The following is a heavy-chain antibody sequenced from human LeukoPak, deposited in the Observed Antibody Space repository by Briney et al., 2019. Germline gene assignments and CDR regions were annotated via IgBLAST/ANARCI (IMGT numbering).Heavy chain of an antibody. J-gene: IGHJ1*01. V-gene: IGHV4-34*01. CDR3: ARSGQWFEYFQH. D-gene: IGHD3-22*01. CDR2: INRSGST. CDR1: GGSFSAYY. Sequence: KPSGTLSLTCGVYGGSFSAYYWSWIRQPPGKGLEWIGEINRSGSTNYNPSLKSRVTISVDTSKNQFSLKLSSVTAADTAVYYCARSGQWFEYFQHWGQGTLVTVSS.